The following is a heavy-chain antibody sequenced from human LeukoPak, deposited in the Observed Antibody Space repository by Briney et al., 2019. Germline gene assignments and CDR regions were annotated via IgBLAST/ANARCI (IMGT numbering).Heavy chain of an antibody. J-gene: IGHJ4*02. CDR1: GFTFSDYY. V-gene: IGHV3-11*01. Sequence: PGGSLRLSCAASGFTFSDYYMSWIRQAPGKGLEWVSYISSSGSTIYYADSVKGRFTISRDNAKNSLYLQMNSLRAEDTAVYYCASSTSWYQSSGRYFGSWGQGTLVTVSS. CDR2: ISSSGSTI. D-gene: IGHD6-13*01. CDR3: ASSTSWYQSSGRYFGS.